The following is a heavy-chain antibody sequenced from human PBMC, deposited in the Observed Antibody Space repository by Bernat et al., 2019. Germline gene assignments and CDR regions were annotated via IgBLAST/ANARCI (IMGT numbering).Heavy chain of an antibody. V-gene: IGHV3-15*01. CDR1: GFTFSNAW. D-gene: IGHD5-24*01. CDR3: TTDSYYGGMATIFVDY. Sequence: EVQLVESGGGLVKPGGSLRLSCAASGFTFSNAWMSWVRQAPGKGLEWVGRIKSKTDGGTTDYAAPVKGRFTISRDDSKNTLYLQMNSLKTEDTAVYYCTTDSYYGGMATIFVDYWGQGTLVTVSS. J-gene: IGHJ4*02. CDR2: IKSKTDGGTT.